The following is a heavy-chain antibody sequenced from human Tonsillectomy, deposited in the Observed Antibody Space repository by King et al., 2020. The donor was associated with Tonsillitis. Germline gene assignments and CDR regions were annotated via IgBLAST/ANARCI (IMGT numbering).Heavy chain of an antibody. V-gene: IGHV3-21*01. CDR3: ARDLTYYYDSSGYFDAFDI. D-gene: IGHD3-22*01. Sequence: VQLVESGGGLVKPGGSLRLSCAASGFTFSIYSMNWVRQAPGKGLEWVSSISSSSTYIYYADSVKGRFTISRDNAQNSMDLQMNSLRAEDTAVYYCARDLTYYYDSSGYFDAFDIWGQGTMVTVSS. J-gene: IGHJ3*02. CDR1: GFTFSIYS. CDR2: ISSSSTYI.